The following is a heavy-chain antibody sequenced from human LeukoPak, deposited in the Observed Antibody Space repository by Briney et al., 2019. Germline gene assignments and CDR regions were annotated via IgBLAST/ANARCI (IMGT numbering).Heavy chain of an antibody. V-gene: IGHV1-69*01. CDR1: GGTFSSYA. CDR3: ARSRGTMVRNYGMDV. Sequence: SVKVSCKASGGTFSSYAISWVRQAPGQGLEWIGGIIPIFGTANYAQKFQGRVTITADESTSTAYMELSSLRYEDTAGYYCARSRGTMVRNYGMDVWGQGTTVTVSS. CDR2: IIPIFGTA. J-gene: IGHJ6*02. D-gene: IGHD3-10*01.